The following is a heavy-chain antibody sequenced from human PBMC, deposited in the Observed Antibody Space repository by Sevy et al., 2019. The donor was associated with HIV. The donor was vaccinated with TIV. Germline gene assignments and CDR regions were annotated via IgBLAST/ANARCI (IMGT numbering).Heavy chain of an antibody. CDR3: ARDRRGYYDSSGYYDY. D-gene: IGHD3-22*01. Sequence: ASVKVSCKASGGTFSSYAISWVRQAPGQGLEWMGRIIPIFGTANYAQKFQGRVTITADESTSTAYMGLSSLRSEDTAGYYCARDRRGYYDSSGYYDYWGQGTLVTVSS. CDR2: IIPIFGTA. J-gene: IGHJ4*02. V-gene: IGHV1-69*13. CDR1: GGTFSSYA.